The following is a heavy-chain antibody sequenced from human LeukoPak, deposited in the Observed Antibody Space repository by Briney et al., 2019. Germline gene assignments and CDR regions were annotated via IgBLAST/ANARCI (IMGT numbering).Heavy chain of an antibody. CDR3: ARVGFSSGYYFAFDI. D-gene: IGHD3-22*01. CDR2: ISSSSSYR. J-gene: IGHJ3*02. V-gene: IGHV3-21*01. CDR1: GFTFSSYS. Sequence: GGSLRLSCAASGFTFSSYSMNWVRQAPGKGVEWVSSISSSSSYRYYADSVKGRFTISRDNPKNSLYLKMNSLRAEDTAVYYCARVGFSSGYYFAFDIWGQGTMVTVSS.